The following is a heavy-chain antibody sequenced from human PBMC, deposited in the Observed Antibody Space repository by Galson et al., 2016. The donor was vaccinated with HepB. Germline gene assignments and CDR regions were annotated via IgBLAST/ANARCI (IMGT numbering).Heavy chain of an antibody. D-gene: IGHD6-13*01. J-gene: IGHJ4*02. CDR1: GGSISSGGYS. V-gene: IGHV4-30-2*01. CDR3: ARGKEGISV. Sequence: TLSLTCAVSGGSISSGGYSWTWIRQPPGKGLECIGYIYHSGSTSYSPSLKSRVPISLDRSKNQFYLNLNSVTAADTAVYYCARGKEGISVWGQGTLVTVSS. CDR2: IYHSGST.